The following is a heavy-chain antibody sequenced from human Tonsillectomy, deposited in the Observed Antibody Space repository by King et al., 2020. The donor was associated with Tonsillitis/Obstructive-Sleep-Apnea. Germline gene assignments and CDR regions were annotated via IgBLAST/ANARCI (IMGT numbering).Heavy chain of an antibody. Sequence: VQLVESGGALVQPGGSLRLSCAASGFTFSTYSMSWVRQAPGKGLEWVANIRQRGSERYYVDSVKGRFPISRDDAKNSLSLQMNSLRAEDTAVYFCAREYCSGGSCYRIFDCWGQGILVTVAS. D-gene: IGHD2-15*01. J-gene: IGHJ4*02. CDR3: AREYCSGGSCYRIFDC. CDR1: GFTFSTYS. CDR2: IRQRGSER. V-gene: IGHV3-7*04.